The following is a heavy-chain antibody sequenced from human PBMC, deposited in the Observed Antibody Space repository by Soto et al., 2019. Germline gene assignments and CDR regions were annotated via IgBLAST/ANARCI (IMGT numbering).Heavy chain of an antibody. CDR1: GYTFTSYG. V-gene: IGHV1-18*01. D-gene: IGHD3-16*01. CDR3: AKVAFVEVSRGGLGENYY. J-gene: IGHJ4*01. Sequence: GASVKVSCKASGYTFTSYGISWVRQAPGQGLEWMGWISAYNGNTNYAQKLQGRVTMTTDTSTSTAYMELRSLRSDDTAVYYCAKVAFVEVSRGGLGENYYRGQGTLVT. CDR2: ISAYNGNT.